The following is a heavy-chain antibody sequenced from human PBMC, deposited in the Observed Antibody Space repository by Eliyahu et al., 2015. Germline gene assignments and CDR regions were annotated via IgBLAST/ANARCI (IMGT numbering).Heavy chain of an antibody. CDR1: GFSLSTSGVG. Sequence: QITLKESGPTLVKPTQTLTLTCTFSGFSLSTSGVGVGWIRQPPGKALEWLAVIYWDDDKRYSPSLKNRLTITKDTSKNQVVLTMTNMDPVDTATYYCAHKQILYYFDYWGQGTLVTVSS. CDR2: IYWDDDK. J-gene: IGHJ4*02. V-gene: IGHV2-5*02. CDR3: AHKQILYYFDY.